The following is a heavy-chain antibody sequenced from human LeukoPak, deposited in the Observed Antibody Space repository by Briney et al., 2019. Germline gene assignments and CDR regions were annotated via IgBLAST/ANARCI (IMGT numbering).Heavy chain of an antibody. CDR2: IYTSGST. CDR1: GNSISSGDYY. V-gene: IGHV4-61*02. D-gene: IGHD1-26*01. CDR3: ARVDGGSYAYG. Sequence: SETLSLTCTVSGNSISSGDYYWSWIRQPAGKGLEWIGRIYTSGSTYYNPSLKSRVTISVDTSKNQFSLKLSSVTAADTAVYYCARVDGGSYAYGWGQGTLVTVSS. J-gene: IGHJ4*02.